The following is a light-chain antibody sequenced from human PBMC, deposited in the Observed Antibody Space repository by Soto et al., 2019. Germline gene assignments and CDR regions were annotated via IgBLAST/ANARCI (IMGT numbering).Light chain of an antibody. CDR1: QSVGSN. V-gene: IGKV3-15*01. CDR3: QQYNNWPPDRT. J-gene: IGKJ1*01. CDR2: GAS. Sequence: EIVMTQSPATLSVSPGDRAALSCRASQSVGSNLAWYQQKPGQAPRLLIYGASTRATGIPARFSGIGSGTEFTLTISSLQSEDFAIYFCQQYNNWPPDRTFGQGTKVEIK.